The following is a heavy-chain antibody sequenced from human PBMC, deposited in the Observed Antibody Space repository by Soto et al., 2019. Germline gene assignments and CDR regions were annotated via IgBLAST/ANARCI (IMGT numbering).Heavy chain of an antibody. CDR1: GFTFSSYA. D-gene: IGHD5-18*01. Sequence: GGSLRLSCAASGFTFSSYAMHWVRQAPGKGLEWVAVISYDGSNKYYADSVKGRFTISRDNSKNTLYLQMNSLRAEDTAVYYCARVDTAMGLEFFDYWGQGTLVTVSS. CDR3: ARVDTAMGLEFFDY. J-gene: IGHJ4*02. CDR2: ISYDGSNK. V-gene: IGHV3-30-3*01.